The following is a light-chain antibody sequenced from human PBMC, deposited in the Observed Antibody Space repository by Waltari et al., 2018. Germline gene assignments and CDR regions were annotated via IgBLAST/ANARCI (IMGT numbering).Light chain of an antibody. CDR2: DAS. CDR1: SSDVGGYDY. V-gene: IGLV2-14*03. CDR3: RSYTSSSTLI. J-gene: IGLJ2*01. Sequence: QSALTQPASVSGSPGQSITISCTGTSSDVGGYDYVSWYQQHPGKAPKLMIYDASNRPSGVSNRFSGSESGNTASLTMSGLQAEDEADYYCRSYTSSSTLIFGGGTKLTVL.